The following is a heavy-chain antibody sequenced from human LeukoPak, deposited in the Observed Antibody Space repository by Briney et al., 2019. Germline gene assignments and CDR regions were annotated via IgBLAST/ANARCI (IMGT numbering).Heavy chain of an antibody. Sequence: GGSLKISGKGSGYSFTSYWIGWVRQMPGKGLEGMGSIYPGDSDTRYSPSFQGQVTISHDKSISTAYLQWRSLKASDTAMYYCARRKYGSGSYDYWGQGTLVTVSS. CDR2: IYPGDSDT. J-gene: IGHJ4*02. D-gene: IGHD3-10*01. V-gene: IGHV5-51*01. CDR1: GYSFTSYW. CDR3: ARRKYGSGSYDY.